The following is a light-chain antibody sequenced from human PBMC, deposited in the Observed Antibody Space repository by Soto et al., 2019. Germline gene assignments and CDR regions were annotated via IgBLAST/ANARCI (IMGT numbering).Light chain of an antibody. V-gene: IGKV3-15*01. CDR3: QQYNNWPLT. Sequence: EIVLTQSPATLSLSPGERATLSCRASQSVGGNLAWYQQKPGQAPRLLMYGASTRATGIPARFSGSGSGTEFTLTISSLQSEDFVGYYCQQYNNWPLTFGGGTKVDIK. CDR1: QSVGGN. J-gene: IGKJ4*01. CDR2: GAS.